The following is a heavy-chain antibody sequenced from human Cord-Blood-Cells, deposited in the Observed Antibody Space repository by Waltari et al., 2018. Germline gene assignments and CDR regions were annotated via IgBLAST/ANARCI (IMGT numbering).Heavy chain of an antibody. D-gene: IGHD3-10*01. V-gene: IGHV4-38-2*02. CDR1: GYSISSGYY. J-gene: IGHJ4*02. CDR3: ARDGRRVQGVIDY. Sequence: QVQLQESGPGLVKPSETLSLTCAVSGYSISSGYYWGWIRQPPGKGLEWIGSIYHSGSTYYNPSLKSRVTISVDTSKNQFSLKRSSVTAADTAVYYCARDGRRVQGVIDYWGQGTLVTVSS. CDR2: IYHSGST.